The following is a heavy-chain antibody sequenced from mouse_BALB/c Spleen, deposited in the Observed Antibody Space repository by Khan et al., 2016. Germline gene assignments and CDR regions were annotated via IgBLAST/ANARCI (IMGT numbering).Heavy chain of an antibody. CDR3: ARNDYAMDY. J-gene: IGHJ4*01. CDR1: GFSLTSYG. V-gene: IGHV2-6-1*01. CDR2: IWSDGST. Sequence: VQLQESGPGLVVPSQRLSITCTISGFSLTSYGVHWVRQPPGKGLEWLVVIWSDGSTTYNSALKSSLSISKDNSKSQVFLKMNSLQTDDTSMYYYARNDYAMDYWGQGSSVTVSS. D-gene: IGHD2-3*01.